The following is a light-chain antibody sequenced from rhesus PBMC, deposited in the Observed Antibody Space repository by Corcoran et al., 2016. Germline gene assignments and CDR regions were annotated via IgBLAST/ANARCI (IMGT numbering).Light chain of an antibody. J-gene: IGKJ2*01. CDR3: QHGYGTPYS. V-gene: IGKV1-74*01. CDR2: KAS. Sequence: DIQMTQTPSSLSASVGDRVTITCRASENVKNYLNWYQQKPVKDPKILIYKASTLQSGVPSRFSGSGSGTDYTFTISSLQPEDVATYYCQHGYGTPYSFGQGTKVEIK. CDR1: ENVKNY.